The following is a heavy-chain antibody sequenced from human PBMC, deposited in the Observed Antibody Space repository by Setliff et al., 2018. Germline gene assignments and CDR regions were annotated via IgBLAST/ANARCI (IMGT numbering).Heavy chain of an antibody. J-gene: IGHJ6*03. CDR1: GASISSYS. V-gene: IGHV4-59*01. Sequence: PSETLSLTCNVSGASISSYSWSWIRQAPGKGLEWIGYLYYSGNTNYNPSLKSRVTISGDTSQNYFSLKLTSVTEADTAIYYCARSSISCYYACNYNYMDVWGKGTTVTVSS. D-gene: IGHD2-2*01. CDR3: ARSSISCYYACNYNYMDV. CDR2: LYYSGNT.